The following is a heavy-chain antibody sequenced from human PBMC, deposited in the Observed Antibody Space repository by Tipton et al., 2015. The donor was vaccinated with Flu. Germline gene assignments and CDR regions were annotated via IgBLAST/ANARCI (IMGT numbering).Heavy chain of an antibody. CDR1: GDSIGSDYY. CDR2: IHKTGST. CDR3: ARDPSLGMPDYFDY. J-gene: IGHJ4*01. D-gene: IGHD2-2*01. V-gene: IGHV4-38-2*02. Sequence: TLSLTCSVSGDSIGSDYYWAWIRQSPGKGLEWIGNIHKTGSTYINPSLRSRVTFSVDTSKNQFSLRLASVTAADTAVYYCARDPSLGMPDYFDYWGHGILVTASS.